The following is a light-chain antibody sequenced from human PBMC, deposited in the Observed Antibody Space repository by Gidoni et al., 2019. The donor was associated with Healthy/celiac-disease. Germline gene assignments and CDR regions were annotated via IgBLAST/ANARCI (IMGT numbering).Light chain of an antibody. Sequence: QSPGTLSLSPGERATLSCRASQSVSSSYLAWYQQKPGQAPRLLIYGASSRATGIPDRFSGSGSGTDFTLTISRLEPEDFAVYYCQQYGSSPPLTFGGGTKVEIK. CDR2: GAS. J-gene: IGKJ4*01. CDR1: QSVSSSY. V-gene: IGKV3-20*01. CDR3: QQYGSSPPLT.